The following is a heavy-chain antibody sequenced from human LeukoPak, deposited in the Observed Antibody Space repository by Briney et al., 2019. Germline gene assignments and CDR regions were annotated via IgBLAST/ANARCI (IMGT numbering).Heavy chain of an antibody. J-gene: IGHJ6*04. D-gene: IGHD1-1*01. CDR3: ARAGTTGTTYYGMDV. CDR1: GGTFNSYA. V-gene: IGHV1-69*06. CDR2: IIPIFGTA. Sequence: SVKVSCKASGGTFNSYAISWVRQAPGQGLEWMGGIIPIFGTANYAQKFQGRVTITADKSTSTAYMELSSLRSEDTAVYCCARAGTTGTTYYGMDVWGKGTTVTVSS.